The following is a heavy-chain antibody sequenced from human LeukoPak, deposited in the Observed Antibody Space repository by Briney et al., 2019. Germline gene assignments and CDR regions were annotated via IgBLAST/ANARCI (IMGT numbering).Heavy chain of an antibody. J-gene: IGHJ4*02. D-gene: IGHD6-13*01. CDR2: IYYSGST. CDR1: GGSISSGDYY. Sequence: PSETLSLTCTVSGGSISSGDYYWSWIRQPPGKGLEWIGYIYYSGSTYYNPSLKSRVTISVDTSKNQFSLKLSSVTAADTAVYYCATFPAGYSSSWLDYWGQGTLVTVSS. CDR3: ATFPAGYSSSWLDY. V-gene: IGHV4-30-4*01.